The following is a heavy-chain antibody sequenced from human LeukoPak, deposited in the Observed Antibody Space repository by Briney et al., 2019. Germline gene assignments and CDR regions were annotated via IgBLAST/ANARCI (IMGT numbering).Heavy chain of an antibody. CDR1: GGSISSYY. CDR2: IYYSGST. Sequence: PSETLSLTCTVSGGSISSYYWSWIRQPPGKGLGWTGYIYYSGSTNYNPSLKSRVTISVDTSKNQFSLKLSSVTAADTAVYYCARGSSSSSWYFDYWGQGTLVTVSS. J-gene: IGHJ4*02. V-gene: IGHV4-59*01. CDR3: ARGSSSSSWYFDY. D-gene: IGHD6-13*01.